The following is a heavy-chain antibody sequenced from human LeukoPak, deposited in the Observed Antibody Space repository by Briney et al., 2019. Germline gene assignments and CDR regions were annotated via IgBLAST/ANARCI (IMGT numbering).Heavy chain of an antibody. CDR1: GGSISSYY. D-gene: IGHD2-2*03. Sequence: SETLSLTCTVSGGSISSYYWSWIRQPPGKGLEWIWYIYYSGSTNYNPSLKSRVTISVDTSKNQFSLKLSSVTAADTAVYYCARVDIVVVPATITYYYYMDVWGKGTTVTVSS. CDR3: ARVDIVVVPATITYYYYMDV. J-gene: IGHJ6*03. V-gene: IGHV4-59*01. CDR2: IYYSGST.